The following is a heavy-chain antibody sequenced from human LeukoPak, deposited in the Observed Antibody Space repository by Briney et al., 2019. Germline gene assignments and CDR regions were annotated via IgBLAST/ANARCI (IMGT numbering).Heavy chain of an antibody. J-gene: IGHJ4*02. Sequence: GGSLRLSCAASGFSFNYNAMSWVRQAPGKGLEWVSGISGSGGRTFYADAVKGRFTISRDNSKNTLYLHMNNLRDDDTAVYYCAKDIWGGTAMVFDYWGQGTLVTVSS. V-gene: IGHV3-23*01. CDR1: GFSFNYNA. D-gene: IGHD5-18*01. CDR2: ISGSGGRT. CDR3: AKDIWGGTAMVFDY.